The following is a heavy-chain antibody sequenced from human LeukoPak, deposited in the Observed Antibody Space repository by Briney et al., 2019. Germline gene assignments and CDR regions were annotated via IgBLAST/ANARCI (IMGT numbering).Heavy chain of an antibody. J-gene: IGHJ4*02. D-gene: IGHD6-13*01. Sequence: SETLSLTCAVYGGSFSGYYWSWIRQPPGKGLEWIGEINHSGSTNYNPSLKSRVTISVDTSKNQFSLKLSSVTAADTAVYYCARRLGFRQQLVLSYFDYWGQGTLVTVSS. V-gene: IGHV4-34*01. CDR2: INHSGST. CDR3: ARRLGFRQQLVLSYFDY. CDR1: GGSFSGYY.